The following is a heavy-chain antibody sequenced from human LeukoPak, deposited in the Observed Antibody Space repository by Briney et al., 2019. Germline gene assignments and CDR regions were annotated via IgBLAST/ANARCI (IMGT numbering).Heavy chain of an antibody. J-gene: IGHJ4*02. V-gene: IGHV3-23*01. D-gene: IGHD2-2*01. CDR1: GFTFATTA. CDR3: AKDGFCDSTSCQFDY. CDR2: IIGSGGTA. Sequence: PGGSLRLSCGASGFTFATTAMSWVRQAPGKGLEWVASIIGSGGTAYYADSVRGRFTISRDNSKNTLSLHINGLRAEDTAVYYCAKDGFCDSTSCQFDYWGQGTLVTVSP.